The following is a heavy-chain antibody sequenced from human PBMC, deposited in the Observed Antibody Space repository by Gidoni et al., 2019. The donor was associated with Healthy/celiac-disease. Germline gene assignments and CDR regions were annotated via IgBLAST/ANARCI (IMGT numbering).Heavy chain of an antibody. D-gene: IGHD1-26*01. J-gene: IGHJ4*02. V-gene: IGHV3-48*02. CDR2: ISSSSSTI. CDR1: GFTFSSYS. CDR3: ARDGSYSGSYRDFDY. Sequence: EVQLVESGGGLVQPGGSLRLSCAASGFTFSSYSMNWVRQAPGKGLEWVSYISSSSSTIYYADSVKGRFTISRDNAKNSLYLQMNSLRDEDTAVYYCARDGSYSGSYRDFDYWGQGTLVTVSS.